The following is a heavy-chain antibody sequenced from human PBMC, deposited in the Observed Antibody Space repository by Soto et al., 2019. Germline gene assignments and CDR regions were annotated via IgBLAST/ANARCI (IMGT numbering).Heavy chain of an antibody. J-gene: IGHJ5*02. Sequence: QVQLVQSGAEVKKPGASVKVSCKASGYTFTSYAMRWVRQAPGQRLEWMGWINAGNGNTKYSQKFQGRVTITRDTSASAAYMELSSLRSEDTAVYYCARDRGIQLWLGFDPWGQGTLVTVSS. V-gene: IGHV1-3*01. CDR1: GYTFTSYA. CDR2: INAGNGNT. D-gene: IGHD5-18*01. CDR3: ARDRGIQLWLGFDP.